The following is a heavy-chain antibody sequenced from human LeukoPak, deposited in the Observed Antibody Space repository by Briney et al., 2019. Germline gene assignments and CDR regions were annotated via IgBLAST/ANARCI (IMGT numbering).Heavy chain of an antibody. CDR1: GFTFSGSA. J-gene: IGHJ4*02. D-gene: IGHD6-13*01. CDR3: TRRDSSSGYGGKYFDY. Sequence: GGSLRLSCAASGFTFSGSAMHWVRQASGKGLEWVGRIRSKANSYATAYAASVKGRFTISRDDSKNTAYLQMNSLKTEDTAVYYCTRRDSSSGYGGKYFDYWGQGTLVTVSS. CDR2: IRSKANSYAT. V-gene: IGHV3-73*01.